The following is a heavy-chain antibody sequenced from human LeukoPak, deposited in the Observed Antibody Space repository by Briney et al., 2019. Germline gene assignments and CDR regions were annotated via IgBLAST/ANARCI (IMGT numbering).Heavy chain of an antibody. D-gene: IGHD3-3*01. J-gene: IGHJ4*02. CDR1: GGSFSGYY. CDR2: INHSGST. V-gene: IGHV4-34*01. Sequence: SETLLNTCAVYGGSFSGYYWSWIRQPPGKGLEWIGEINHSGSTNYNPSLKSRVTIAVDTSKNQFSLKLSSVTAADTAVYYCARGYRVTIFGVVIPDYWGQGTVVTVSS. CDR3: ARGYRVTIFGVVIPDY.